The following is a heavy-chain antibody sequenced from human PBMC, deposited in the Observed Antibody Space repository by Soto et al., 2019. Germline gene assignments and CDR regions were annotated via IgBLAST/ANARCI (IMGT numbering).Heavy chain of an antibody. CDR3: AKDQRSGSYFNYYYYGMDV. J-gene: IGHJ6*02. D-gene: IGHD1-26*01. CDR2: ISYDGSNK. V-gene: IGHV3-30*18. Sequence: GGSLRLSCAASGFTFSSYGMHWVRQAPGKGLEWVAVISYDGSNKYYADSVKGRFTISRDNSKNTLYLQMNSLRAEDTAVYYCAKDQRSGSYFNYYYYGMDVWGQGTTVTVSS. CDR1: GFTFSSYG.